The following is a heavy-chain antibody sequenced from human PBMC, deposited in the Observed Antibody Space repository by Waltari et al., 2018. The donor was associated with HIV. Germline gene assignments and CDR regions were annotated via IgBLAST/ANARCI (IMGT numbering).Heavy chain of an antibody. CDR2: FDPEKGKT. V-gene: IGHV1-24*01. CDR1: GYTLSELS. J-gene: IGHJ5*02. CDR3: TTEGLYCSGGTCYSRFDP. Sequence: QVPLVQSGAEVKKPGASVKVSCKVSGYTLSELSMHWVRQAPGKGLEWMGGFDPEKGKTIYAKNFQGRVTITEDAATDTAYMELSSLRSEDTAVYYCTTEGLYCSGGTCYSRFDPWGQGTLVTVSS. D-gene: IGHD2-15*01.